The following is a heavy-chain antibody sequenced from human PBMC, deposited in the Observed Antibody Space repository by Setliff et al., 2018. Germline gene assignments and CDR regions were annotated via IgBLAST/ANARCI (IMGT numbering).Heavy chain of an antibody. CDR2: ISGSGGST. CDR3: ARGGDYCGVPHGIKLLPPLNMDV. CDR1: GFTFSSYA. V-gene: IGHV3-23*01. Sequence: PGGSLRLSCAASGFTFSSYAMSWVRQAPGKGLEWVSAISGSGGSTYYADSVKGRFTISRDNSKNTLYLQMNSLRAEDTAVYYCARGGDYCGVPHGIKLLPPLNMDVWGQGTTVTVSS. D-gene: IGHD4-17*01. J-gene: IGHJ6*02.